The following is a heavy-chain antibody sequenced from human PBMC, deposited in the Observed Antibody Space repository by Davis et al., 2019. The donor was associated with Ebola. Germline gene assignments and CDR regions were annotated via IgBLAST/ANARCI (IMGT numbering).Heavy chain of an antibody. D-gene: IGHD2-8*01. CDR1: GGSFSGYY. CDR3: ARARRLVYATYYYYDGMDV. CDR2: INHSGST. V-gene: IGHV4-34*01. J-gene: IGHJ6*02. Sequence: MPSETLSLTCAVYGGSFSGYYWSWIRQPPGKGLEWIGEINHSGSTNYNPSLKSRVTISVDTSKNQFSLKLSSVTAADTAVYYCARARRLVYATYYYYDGMDVWGQGTTVTVSS.